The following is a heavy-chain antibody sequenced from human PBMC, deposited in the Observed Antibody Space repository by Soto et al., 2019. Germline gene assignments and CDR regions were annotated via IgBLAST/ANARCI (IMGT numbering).Heavy chain of an antibody. CDR1: GGSISSGGYS. D-gene: IGHD5-18*01. CDR2: IYHSGST. V-gene: IGHV4-30-2*01. J-gene: IGHJ4*02. Sequence: PSETLSLTCAVSGGSISSGGYSWGWIRQPPGKGLEWIGYIYHSGSTYYNPSLKSRVTISVDRSKNQFSLKLSSVTAADTAVYYCARGYSYSLFDYWGQGTLVTVSS. CDR3: ARGYSYSLFDY.